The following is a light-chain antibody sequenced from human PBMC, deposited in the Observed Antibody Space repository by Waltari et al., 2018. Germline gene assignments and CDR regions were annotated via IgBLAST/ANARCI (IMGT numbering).Light chain of an antibody. CDR3: QVWHAAIDPGV. CDR2: YDS. V-gene: IGLV3-21*04. CDR1: NLGSYS. Sequence: SYVLTQPPSVSVAPGETARITCGGDNLGSYSVNWYQQKPGQAPVLVIFYDSDRPSGIPERFSGSNSGNTATLTISRVEAGDEANYYCQVWHAAIDPGVFGTGTEVTV. J-gene: IGLJ1*01.